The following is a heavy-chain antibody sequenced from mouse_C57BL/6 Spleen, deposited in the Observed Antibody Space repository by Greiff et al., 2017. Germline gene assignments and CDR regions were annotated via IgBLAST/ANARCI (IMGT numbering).Heavy chain of an antibody. CDR3: ARSMVTTYYFDY. CDR2: IDPSDSYT. D-gene: IGHD2-2*01. V-gene: IGHV1-69*01. J-gene: IGHJ2*01. CDR1: GYTFTSYW. Sequence: VQLQQPGAELVMPGASVKLSCKASGYTFTSYWMHWVKQRPGQGLEWIGEIDPSDSYTNYNQKFKGKSTLTVDKSSSTAYMQRRSLTSEDSAVFYCARSMVTTYYFDYWGQGTTLTVSS.